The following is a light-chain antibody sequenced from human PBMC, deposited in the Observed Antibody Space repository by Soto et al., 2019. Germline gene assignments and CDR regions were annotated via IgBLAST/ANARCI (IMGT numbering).Light chain of an antibody. J-gene: IGKJ1*01. CDR3: QQYNSYSQA. Sequence: DIPMTQSPSTLSASVRDRVTITCRASQSISSWLAWYQQKPGKAPKLLIYKASSLESGVPSRFSGSGSGTEFTLTISSLQPDDFATYYCQQYNSYSQAFGQGAKVDI. V-gene: IGKV1-5*03. CDR1: QSISSW. CDR2: KAS.